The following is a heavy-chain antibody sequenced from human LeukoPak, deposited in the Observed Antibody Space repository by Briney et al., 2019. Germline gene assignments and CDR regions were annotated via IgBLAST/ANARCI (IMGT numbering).Heavy chain of an antibody. Sequence: PSETLSLTCTVSGGSISSSSYYWGWIRRPAGKGLEWVGRIHFSGSSSYSPSLRSRVTMSVDMSNNQFSLKLSSVTAADTAVYYCARDLTEDSFAGDAFGIWGQGTMVTISS. CDR1: GGSISSSSYY. D-gene: IGHD3/OR15-3a*01. CDR2: IHFSGSS. J-gene: IGHJ3*02. V-gene: IGHV4-39*07. CDR3: ARDLTEDSFAGDAFGI.